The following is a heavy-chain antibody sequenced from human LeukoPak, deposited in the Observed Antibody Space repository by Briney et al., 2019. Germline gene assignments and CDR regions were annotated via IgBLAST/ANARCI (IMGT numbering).Heavy chain of an antibody. V-gene: IGHV4-39*01. CDR1: GGSISTRDYY. J-gene: IGHJ2*01. CDR3: ARVVYYYDVSGYSFDL. CDR2: IYYTGST. D-gene: IGHD3-22*01. Sequence: SETLSLTCTVSGGSISTRDYYWGWIRQPPGKGLEWIASIYYTGSTYYSPSLRSRATMSVDTSKNQFSLELSAVTAADTAFYYCARVVYYYDVSGYSFDLWGRGTLVAISS.